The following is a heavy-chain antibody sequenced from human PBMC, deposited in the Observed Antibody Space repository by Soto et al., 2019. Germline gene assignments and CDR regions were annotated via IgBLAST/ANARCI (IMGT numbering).Heavy chain of an antibody. CDR1: GFTFSSYW. CDR3: ARDQEQQLGLFYFDY. J-gene: IGHJ4*02. V-gene: IGHV3-7*01. CDR2: IKQDGSEK. D-gene: IGHD6-13*01. Sequence: GGSLRLSCAASGFTFSSYWMNWVRQAPGKGLEWVANIKQDGSEKYYVDSVKGRFTISRDNAKNSLYLQMNSLRAEDTAVYYCARDQEQQLGLFYFDYWGQGTLVTVSS.